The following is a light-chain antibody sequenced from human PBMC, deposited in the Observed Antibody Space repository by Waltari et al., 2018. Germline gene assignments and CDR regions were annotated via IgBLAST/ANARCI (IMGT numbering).Light chain of an antibody. CDR3: QQYRNLWT. CDR2: KAS. J-gene: IGKJ1*01. Sequence: DIQMTQSPSTLSASVGDRVPITCRASQSLSNWLAWYQQKPGKAPKVLSYKASTLESGVPARFSGSGSGTEFTLTISSLQPYDFATYYCQQYRNLWTFGQGTKVEIK. V-gene: IGKV1-5*03. CDR1: QSLSNW.